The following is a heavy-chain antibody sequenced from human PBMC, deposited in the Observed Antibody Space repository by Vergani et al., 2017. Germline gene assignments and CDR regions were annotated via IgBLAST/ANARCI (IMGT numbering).Heavy chain of an antibody. CDR3: ARERYSSSSSAQPFDP. D-gene: IGHD6-13*01. J-gene: IGHJ5*02. Sequence: QVQLVQSGAEVKKPGSSVKVSCKASGGTFSSYAISWVRQAPGQGLEWMGGIIPIFGTANYAQKFQGRVTITADESTSTAYMALSSLRSEDTAGYYCARERYSSSSSAQPFDPWGQGTLVTVSS. V-gene: IGHV1-69*01. CDR2: IIPIFGTA. CDR1: GGTFSSYA.